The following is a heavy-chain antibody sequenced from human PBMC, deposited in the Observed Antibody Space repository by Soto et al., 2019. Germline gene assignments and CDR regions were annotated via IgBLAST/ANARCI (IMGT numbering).Heavy chain of an antibody. CDR3: VRGGHVVVVTAALDY. V-gene: IGHV1-46*01. CDR1: GDTFTDYY. CDR2: VNPSGGHT. J-gene: IGHJ4*02. D-gene: IGHD2-21*02. Sequence: QVQLVQSGAEVKKPGASVKVSCKASGDTFTDYYIHWVRQAPGQGLEWMGTVNPSGGHTTYAQHFLGRITXTXDXSAXTLYMELTSLTSEDTAVYYCVRGGHVVVVTAALDYWGQGTLVTVSS.